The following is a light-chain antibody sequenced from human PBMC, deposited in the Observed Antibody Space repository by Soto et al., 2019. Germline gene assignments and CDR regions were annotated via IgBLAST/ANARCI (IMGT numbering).Light chain of an antibody. CDR2: GAH. Sequence: DIVLTQSPGTLSVSPGESATLSCRASQSVSILLAWYQQQPGQAPRLLIPGAHTRATGIQPRFSGSGSGTEFTPPISSLQSEDFAVYYCQQYNNWPRTVGQGTQVEIK. CDR3: QQYNNWPRT. J-gene: IGKJ1*01. CDR1: QSVSIL. V-gene: IGKV3-15*01.